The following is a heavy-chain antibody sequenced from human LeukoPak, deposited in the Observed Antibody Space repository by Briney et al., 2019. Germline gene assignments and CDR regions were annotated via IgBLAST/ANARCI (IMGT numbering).Heavy chain of an antibody. CDR2: IKSKTDGGTT. CDR1: GFTFSNAW. Sequence: GGSLRLSCAASGFTFSNAWMSWVRQAPGKGLEWIGRIKSKTDGGTTDYAAPVKGRFTISRDDSTDTLYLQLNSLKTEDTAIYYCTTDPRNGYYFDYWGQGTLVTVSS. V-gene: IGHV3-15*01. J-gene: IGHJ4*02. CDR3: TTDPRNGYYFDY. D-gene: IGHD1-1*01.